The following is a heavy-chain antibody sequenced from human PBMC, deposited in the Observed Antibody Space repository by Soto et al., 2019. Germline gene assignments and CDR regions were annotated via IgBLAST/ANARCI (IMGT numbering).Heavy chain of an antibody. CDR2: INHSGST. J-gene: IGHJ4*02. Sequence: SETLSLTCAVYGGSFSGYYWSWIRQPPGKGLEWIGEINHSGSTNYNPSLKSRVTISVDTSKNQFSLKLSSVTAGDTAVYYCARCRPYCPNGVCYIFDYWGQGTLVTVSS. V-gene: IGHV4-34*01. CDR3: ARCRPYCPNGVCYIFDY. D-gene: IGHD2-8*01. CDR1: GGSFSGYY.